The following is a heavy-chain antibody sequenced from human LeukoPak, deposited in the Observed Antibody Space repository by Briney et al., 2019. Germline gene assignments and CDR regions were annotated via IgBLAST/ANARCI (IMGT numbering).Heavy chain of an antibody. V-gene: IGHV3-74*01. D-gene: IGHD1-14*01. Sequence: GGSLRLSCAASGFTFSSYWMHWVRQAPGKGLVWVSRINSDGSSTSYADSVKGRFTISRDNAKNTLYLHMNSLRAEDTAVYYCARAGQFDYFDYWGQGTLVTVSS. CDR3: ARAGQFDYFDY. CDR2: INSDGSST. CDR1: GFTFSSYW. J-gene: IGHJ4*02.